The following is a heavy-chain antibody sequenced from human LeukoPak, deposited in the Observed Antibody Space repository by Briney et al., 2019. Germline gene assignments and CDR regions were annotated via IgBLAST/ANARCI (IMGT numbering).Heavy chain of an antibody. J-gene: IGHJ3*02. CDR1: GGSISSYY. Sequence: PSETLSLTCTVSGGSISSYYWSWIRQPPGKGLEWIGYTYYSGSTNYNPSLKSRVTISVDTSKNQFSLKLSSVTAADTAVYYCARRPLGWGNAFDIWGQGTMVTVSS. CDR3: ARRPLGWGNAFDI. CDR2: TYYSGST. D-gene: IGHD3-16*01. V-gene: IGHV4-59*08.